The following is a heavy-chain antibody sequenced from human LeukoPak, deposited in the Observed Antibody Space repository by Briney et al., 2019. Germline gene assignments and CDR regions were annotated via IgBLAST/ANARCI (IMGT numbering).Heavy chain of an antibody. CDR1: GFTFSSYG. Sequence: GGSLRLSCAASGFTFSSYGMHWVRQAPGKGLEWVAVISYDGSNEYYADSVKGRFTISRDNSKNTLYLQMSGLRPEDTAVYYCAKPRIAAYYFDYWGQGTLVTVSS. V-gene: IGHV3-30*18. CDR2: ISYDGSNE. CDR3: AKPRIAAYYFDY. D-gene: IGHD6-6*01. J-gene: IGHJ4*02.